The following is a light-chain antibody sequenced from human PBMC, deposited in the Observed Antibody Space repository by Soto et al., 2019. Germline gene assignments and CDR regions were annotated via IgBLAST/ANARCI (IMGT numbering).Light chain of an antibody. CDR3: SSYTSSSTPVV. V-gene: IGLV2-14*01. CDR2: DVS. Sequence: QSALTQPASVSGSPGQSITISCTGTSRDVGGYNYVSWYQQHPGKAPKLMIYDVSNRPSGVSNRFSGSKSCNTASLTISGLQAEDEADYYCSSYTSSSTPVVFGGGTKLTVL. CDR1: SRDVGGYNY. J-gene: IGLJ2*01.